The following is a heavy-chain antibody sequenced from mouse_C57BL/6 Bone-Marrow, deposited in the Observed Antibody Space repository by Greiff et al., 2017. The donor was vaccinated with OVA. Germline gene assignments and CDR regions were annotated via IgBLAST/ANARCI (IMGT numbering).Heavy chain of an antibody. CDR1: GYTFTSYG. D-gene: IGHD1-1*01. CDR3: SYYYGSSYKAMDY. J-gene: IGHJ2*01. Sequence: QVQLKESGAELARPGASVKLSCKASGYTFTSYGISWVKQRTGQGLEWIGEIYPRSGNTYYNEKFKGKATLTADKSSSTAYMELRSLTSEDSAVYFCSYYYGSSYKAMDYWGQGTTLTVSS. V-gene: IGHV1-81*01. CDR2: IYPRSGNT.